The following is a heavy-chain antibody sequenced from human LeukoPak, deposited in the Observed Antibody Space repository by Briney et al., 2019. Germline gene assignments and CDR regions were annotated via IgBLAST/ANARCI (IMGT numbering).Heavy chain of an antibody. V-gene: IGHV1-69*05. J-gene: IGHJ3*02. Sequence: ASVKVSCQASGYTFTGYYMHWVRQAPGQGLEWMGGIIPIFGTANYAQKFQGRVTITTDESTSTAYMELSSLRSEDRAVYYCARVGRSSTSSTRNPAFDIWGQGTMVTVSS. D-gene: IGHD2-2*01. CDR3: ARVGRSSTSSTRNPAFDI. CDR2: IIPIFGTA. CDR1: GYTFTGYY.